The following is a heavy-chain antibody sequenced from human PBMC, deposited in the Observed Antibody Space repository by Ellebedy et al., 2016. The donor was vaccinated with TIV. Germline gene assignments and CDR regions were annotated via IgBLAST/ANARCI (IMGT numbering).Heavy chain of an antibody. V-gene: IGHV3-53*04. J-gene: IGHJ6*02. CDR1: GFTVSSNY. D-gene: IGHD3-10*01. CDR2: IYSGGST. CDR3: ARGRRYYYGSGSYYPYPTSGMDV. Sequence: GGSLRLXCAASGFTVSSNYMSWVRQAPGKGLEWFSVIYSGGSTYYADSVKGRFTISRHNSKNTLYLQMNSLRAEDTAVYYCARGRRYYYGSGSYYPYPTSGMDVWGQGTTVTVSS.